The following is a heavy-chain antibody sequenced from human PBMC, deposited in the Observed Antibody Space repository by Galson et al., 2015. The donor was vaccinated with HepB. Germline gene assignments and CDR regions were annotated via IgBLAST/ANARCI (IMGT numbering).Heavy chain of an antibody. J-gene: IGHJ4*02. V-gene: IGHV1-2*06. CDR1: GYTFTGYY. CDR2: INPNSGGT. Sequence: SVKVSCKASGYTFTGYYMHWVRQAPGQGLEWMGRINPNSGGTNYAQKFQGRVTMTRDTSISTAYMELSRLRSDDTAVYYCARGYAVVAAAPGYRGQGTLVTVSS. D-gene: IGHD2-15*01. CDR3: ARGYAVVAAAPGY.